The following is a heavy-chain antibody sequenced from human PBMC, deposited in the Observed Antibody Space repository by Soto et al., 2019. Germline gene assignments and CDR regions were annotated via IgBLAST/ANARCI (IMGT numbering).Heavy chain of an antibody. D-gene: IGHD4-17*01. Sequence: ASVKVSCKASGYTFTSYGISWVRQATGQGLEWMGWISAYNGNTNYAQKLQGRVTMTTDTSTSTAYMELRSLRSDDTAVYYCARDPAFYGDHPFDYWGQGTLVTVAS. CDR2: ISAYNGNT. CDR1: GYTFTSYG. V-gene: IGHV1-18*04. CDR3: ARDPAFYGDHPFDY. J-gene: IGHJ4*02.